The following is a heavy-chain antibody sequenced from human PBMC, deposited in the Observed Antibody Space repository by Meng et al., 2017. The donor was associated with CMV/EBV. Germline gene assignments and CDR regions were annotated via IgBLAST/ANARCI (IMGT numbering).Heavy chain of an antibody. CDR1: GDAISISGYY. CDR2: MYSSGST. J-gene: IGHJ4*02. V-gene: IGHV4-39*01. D-gene: IGHD3-3*01. CDR3: ARHVVSSGTSKGLFDY. Sequence: GDAISISGYYWGWIRQPPGKGLEWTGSMYSSGSTYYNPSLKSRVTIFVEASKNQFSLKLSSVTAADTAVYYCARHVVSSGTSKGLFDYWGQGTLVTVS.